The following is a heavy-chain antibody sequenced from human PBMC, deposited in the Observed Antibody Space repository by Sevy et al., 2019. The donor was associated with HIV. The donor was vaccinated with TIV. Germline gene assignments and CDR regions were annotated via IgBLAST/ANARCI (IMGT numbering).Heavy chain of an antibody. J-gene: IGHJ5*02. D-gene: IGHD6-19*01. CDR2: ISSSSSYI. CDR1: GFSFSTYS. CDR3: ARDYSSGWRKSNLFDP. V-gene: IGHV3-21*06. Sequence: GGSLRLSCVASGFSFSTYSMNWVRQAPGKGLEWVSSISSSSSYIDYAYSVKGRFTISRDNAKNSLYLQMNSLRAEDTAVYYCARDYSSGWRKSNLFDPWGQGTLVTVSS.